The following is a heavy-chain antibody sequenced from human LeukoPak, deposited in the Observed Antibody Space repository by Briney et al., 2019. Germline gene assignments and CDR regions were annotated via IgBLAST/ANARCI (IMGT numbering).Heavy chain of an antibody. D-gene: IGHD1-26*01. J-gene: IGHJ4*02. V-gene: IGHV3-33*06. CDR1: GFTFSSYS. Sequence: PGGSLRLSCAASGFTFSSYSMNWVRQAPGKGLEWVAVIWYDGSNKYYADSVKGRFTISRDNSKNTLYLQMNSLRAEDTAVYYCAKEHPWEQNGGRTQYYFDYWGQGTLVTVSS. CDR2: IWYDGSNK. CDR3: AKEHPWEQNGGRTQYYFDY.